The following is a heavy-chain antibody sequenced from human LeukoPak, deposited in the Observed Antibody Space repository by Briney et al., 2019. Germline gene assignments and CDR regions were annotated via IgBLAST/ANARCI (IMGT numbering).Heavy chain of an antibody. D-gene: IGHD3-3*01. CDR3: AKAVGYDFWSGYYFDY. CDR2: ISSNGGST. CDR1: GFTFSSYA. V-gene: IGHV3-64*01. J-gene: IGHJ4*02. Sequence: GGSLRLSCAASGFTFSSYAMHWVRQAPGKGLEYVSAISSNGGSTYYANSVKGRFTISRDNSKNTLYLQMNSLRAEDTAVYYCAKAVGYDFWSGYYFDYWGQGTLVTVSS.